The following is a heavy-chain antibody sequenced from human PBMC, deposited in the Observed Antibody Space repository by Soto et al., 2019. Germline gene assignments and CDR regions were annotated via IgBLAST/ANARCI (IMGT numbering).Heavy chain of an antibody. CDR3: ARGYCTTTICDPWFDP. V-gene: IGHV5-51*01. CDR1: GYSFTSYW. J-gene: IGHJ5*02. CDR2: IYPGDSDT. Sequence: GESLKISCTGVGYSFTSYWIGWVRQMPGKGLEWMGIIYPGDSDTRYSPSFQRQVTISADKSITTDYLQWSSLKASDTAMYYCARGYCTTTICDPWFDPWGQGTLVTVSS. D-gene: IGHD2-2*01.